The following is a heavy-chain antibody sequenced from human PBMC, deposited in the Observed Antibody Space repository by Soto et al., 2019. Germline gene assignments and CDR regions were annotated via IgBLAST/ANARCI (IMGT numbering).Heavy chain of an antibody. Sequence: ASVKVSCKASGNSFTTYYMHWVRQAPGQGLEWMGIINPSGGRTTYAQKFQGRVTMTRDTSTSTFHMELSSLTSEDTAVYYCAGLYHYESSGDYDYWGQGTLVTVSS. J-gene: IGHJ4*02. V-gene: IGHV1-46*01. D-gene: IGHD3-22*01. CDR3: AGLYHYESSGDYDY. CDR1: GNSFTTYY. CDR2: INPSGGRT.